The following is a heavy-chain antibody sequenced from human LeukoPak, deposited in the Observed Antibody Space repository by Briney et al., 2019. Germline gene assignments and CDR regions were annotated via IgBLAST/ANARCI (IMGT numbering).Heavy chain of an antibody. V-gene: IGHV1-2*02. CDR1: GYTFTGYY. J-gene: IGHJ4*02. Sequence: ASVKVSCKASGYTFTGYYIHWVRQAPGQGGEWMGWINPNSGGTNYAQKFQGRVTMTRDTSISTAYMELSRLTSDDTAVYYCARDSYFDYWGQGTLVTVSS. CDR3: ARDSYFDY. CDR2: INPNSGGT.